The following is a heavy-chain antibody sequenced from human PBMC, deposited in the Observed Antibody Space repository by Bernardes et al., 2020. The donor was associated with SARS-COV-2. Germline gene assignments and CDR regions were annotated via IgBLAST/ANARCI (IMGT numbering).Heavy chain of an antibody. J-gene: IGHJ3*02. CDR1: GGSISSYY. Sequence: SETLSLTCTVSGGSISSYYWSWIRQPPGKGLEWIGYIYYSGSTNYNPSLKSRVTISVDTSKNQFSLKLSSVTAADTAVYYCAWTDTAMVTYAFDIWGQGTMVTVSS. CDR2: IYYSGST. V-gene: IGHV4-59*01. CDR3: AWTDTAMVTYAFDI. D-gene: IGHD5-18*01.